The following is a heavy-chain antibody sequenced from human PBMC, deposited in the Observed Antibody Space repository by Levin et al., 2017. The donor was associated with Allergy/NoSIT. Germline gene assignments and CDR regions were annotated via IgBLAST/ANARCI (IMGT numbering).Heavy chain of an antibody. Sequence: GSLRLSCTVSGGSISSSISYWGWIRQAPGKGLEWIGSIYNSGSTYYNPSLKSRVTTSVDTSKKQFSLKLSSVTAADSAVYYCARQCYDILTGYYNFDYWGQGTLVTVSS. J-gene: IGHJ4*02. CDR3: ARQCYDILTGYYNFDY. CDR1: GGSISSSISY. V-gene: IGHV4-39*01. CDR2: IYNSGST. D-gene: IGHD3-9*01.